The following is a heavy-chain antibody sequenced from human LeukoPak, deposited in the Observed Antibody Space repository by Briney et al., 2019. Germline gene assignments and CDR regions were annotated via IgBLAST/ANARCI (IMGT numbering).Heavy chain of an antibody. CDR2: ISWNSGSI. V-gene: IGHV3-9*03. Sequence: PGRSLRLSCAASGFTFDDYAMHWVRQAPGKGLEWVSGISWNSGSIGYADSVKGRFTISRDNAKNSLYLQMNSLRAEDMALYYCARAEETHDSSGYTFDYWGQGTLVTVSS. D-gene: IGHD3-22*01. J-gene: IGHJ4*02. CDR3: ARAEETHDSSGYTFDY. CDR1: GFTFDDYA.